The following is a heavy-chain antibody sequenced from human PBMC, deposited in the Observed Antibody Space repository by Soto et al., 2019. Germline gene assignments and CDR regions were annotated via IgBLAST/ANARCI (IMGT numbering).Heavy chain of an antibody. CDR1: GGSFSGYY. Sequence: QVQLQQWGAGLLKPSETLSLTCGVYGGSFSGYYWSWIRQPPGKGLEWIGEVSHSGSASYNPSLTSPVTISVDTSKNHFSLTVSSVTATDTGVDYCARSYPSGPDYWCQRALVTVSS. D-gene: IGHD2-15*01. CDR2: VSHSGSA. CDR3: ARSYPSGPDY. J-gene: IGHJ4*02. V-gene: IGHV4-34*02.